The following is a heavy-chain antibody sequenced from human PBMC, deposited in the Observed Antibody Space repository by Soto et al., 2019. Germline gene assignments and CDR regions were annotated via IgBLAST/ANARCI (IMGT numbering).Heavy chain of an antibody. CDR2: IYYSGST. J-gene: IGHJ4*02. Sequence: QVQLQESGPGLVKPSETLSLTCTVSGGSISSYYWSWIRQPPGKGLEWIGYIYYSGSTNYNPSLKSRVTISVATSKKQFSLTLSSVTAADTAIYYCARRYGYSFDYWGQGTLVTVSS. CDR3: ARRYGYSFDY. V-gene: IGHV4-59*08. D-gene: IGHD1-1*01. CDR1: GGSISSYY.